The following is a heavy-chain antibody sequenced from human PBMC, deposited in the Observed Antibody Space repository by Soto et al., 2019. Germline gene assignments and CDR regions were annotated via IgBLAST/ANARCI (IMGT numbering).Heavy chain of an antibody. D-gene: IGHD6-13*01. CDR2: ICSNDEK. CDR3: ARTPAGYSSSWYGSGHGNRFDH. J-gene: IGHJ5*02. Sequence: QVTLKESGPVLVKPTETLTLTCTVSGFSLSNARMGVSWIRQPPGKALEWLAHICSNDEKSYSTSLKSRLTISKYTSKSKVVLTMTNKDPLDTATKYGARTPAGYSSSWYGSGHGNRFDHWGQGTLVTVSS. V-gene: IGHV2-26*01. CDR1: GFSLSNARMG.